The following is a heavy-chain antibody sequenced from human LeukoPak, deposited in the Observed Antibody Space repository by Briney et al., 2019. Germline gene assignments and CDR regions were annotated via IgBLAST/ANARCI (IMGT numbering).Heavy chain of an antibody. CDR1: GYTFTGYY. CDR3: VRDLRIQSDELDY. CDR2: INPNSGGT. D-gene: IGHD5-18*01. Sequence: ASVKVSCKASGYTFTGYYMHWVRQAPGQGLEWMGRINPNSGGTNYAQKFQGRVTMTRDTSISTAYMELSRLRSDDTAVYYCVRDLRIQSDELDYWGQGTLVTVSS. V-gene: IGHV1-2*06. J-gene: IGHJ4*02.